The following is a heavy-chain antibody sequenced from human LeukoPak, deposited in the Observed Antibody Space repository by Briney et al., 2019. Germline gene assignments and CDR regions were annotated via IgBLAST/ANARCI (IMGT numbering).Heavy chain of an antibody. Sequence: SETLSLTCAVSGGSFSGYYWSWIRQPPGKGLEWIGEINHSGSTNYNPSLKSRVTISVDTSKNQFSLKLSSVTAADTAVYYCARAHASLRITMIVVGEHAFDIWGQGTMVTVSS. CDR1: GGSFSGYY. CDR2: INHSGST. D-gene: IGHD3-22*01. J-gene: IGHJ3*02. CDR3: ARAHASLRITMIVVGEHAFDI. V-gene: IGHV4-34*01.